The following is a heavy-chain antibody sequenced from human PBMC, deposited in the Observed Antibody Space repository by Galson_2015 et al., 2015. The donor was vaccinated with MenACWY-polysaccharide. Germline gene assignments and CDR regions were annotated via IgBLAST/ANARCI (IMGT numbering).Heavy chain of an antibody. CDR2: ITGSGSHA. J-gene: IGHJ4*02. V-gene: IGHV3-23*01. CDR3: ARISLQSRNFDF. CDR1: GFSFSAYA. Sequence: SLRLSCAASGFSFSAYAMGWVRHIPGKGLEWVSSITGSGSHAFYADSVWGRFTMSKDNSKNMLFLQMDTLRAEDTAVYHCARISLQSRNFDFWGQGTLVTVSS.